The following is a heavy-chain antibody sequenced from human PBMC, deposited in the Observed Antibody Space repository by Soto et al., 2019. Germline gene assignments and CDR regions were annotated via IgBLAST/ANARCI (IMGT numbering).Heavy chain of an antibody. V-gene: IGHV3-11*01. Sequence: SCGASGFTFSNSYMSWIRQAPGKGLEWVSYISSTGRTIYYADSVKGRFTVARDNAQNALSLKLNSLRVEDTAVYYCARSYSSGWEFDYWGQGTQVTVSS. J-gene: IGHJ4*02. D-gene: IGHD6-19*01. CDR2: ISSTGRTI. CDR1: GFTFSNSY. CDR3: ARSYSSGWEFDY.